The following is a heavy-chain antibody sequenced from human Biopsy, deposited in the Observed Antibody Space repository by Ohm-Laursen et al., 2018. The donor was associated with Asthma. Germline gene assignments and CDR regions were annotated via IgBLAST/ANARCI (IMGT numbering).Heavy chain of an antibody. CDR1: GGSINSGAFY. J-gene: IGHJ5*01. D-gene: IGHD2-2*01. CDR3: ARDLAGSCTSASCYGLDS. V-gene: IGHV4-31*11. CDR2: INHSGNT. Sequence: TLSLTCVVSGGSINSGAFYWSWVRQHPGKGPEWIGYINHSGNTYYNPSLKSRVFISMETSKNQFSLKLTSVTAADSALYYCARDLAGSCTSASCYGLDSWGQGAQVTVSS.